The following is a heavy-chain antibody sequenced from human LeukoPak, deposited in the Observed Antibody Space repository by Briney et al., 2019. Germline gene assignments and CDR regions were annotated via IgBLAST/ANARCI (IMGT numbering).Heavy chain of an antibody. V-gene: IGHV3-74*01. D-gene: IGHD1/OR15-1a*01. Sequence: GGSLRLSCAASGFTFSGYWMHWARQSPGKGLAWVSCIKGDGSDTRYADSVKGRFTISRDNAKNTLYLQMNSLRVEDTAVYYCARDPRNKGFDPWGQGTLVTVSS. J-gene: IGHJ5*02. CDR1: GFTFSGYW. CDR2: IKGDGSDT. CDR3: ARDPRNKGFDP.